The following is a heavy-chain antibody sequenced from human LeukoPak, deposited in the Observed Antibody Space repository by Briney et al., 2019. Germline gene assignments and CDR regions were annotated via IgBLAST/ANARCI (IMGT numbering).Heavy chain of an antibody. Sequence: PSETLSLTCTVSGGSISSSSYYWGWIRQPPGKGLEWIGSIYYSGSTYYNPSLKSRVTISVDTSKNQFSLKLSSVTAADTAVYYCARGQKRRQGIAAASFDYWGQGTLVTVSS. CDR2: IYYSGST. CDR1: GGSISSSSYY. J-gene: IGHJ4*02. V-gene: IGHV4-39*07. D-gene: IGHD6-13*01. CDR3: ARGQKRRQGIAAASFDY.